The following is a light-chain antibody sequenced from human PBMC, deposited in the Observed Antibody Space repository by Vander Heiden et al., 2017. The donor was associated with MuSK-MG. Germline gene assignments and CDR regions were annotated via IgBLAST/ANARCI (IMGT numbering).Light chain of an antibody. CDR2: CAS. V-gene: IGLV7-43*01. Sequence: QTVVPQEPSLTVSPGGPVTLTCASSTGAVTGGYYPNWFQQKPAQPPRVLMVCASSKHSWAPARFLCYLLGGNAAPKTTGVQPEEEADDYYLLSDGSTNTVGFGGGTKLTVL. J-gene: IGLJ2*01. CDR3: LLSDGSTNTVG. CDR1: TGAVTGGYY.